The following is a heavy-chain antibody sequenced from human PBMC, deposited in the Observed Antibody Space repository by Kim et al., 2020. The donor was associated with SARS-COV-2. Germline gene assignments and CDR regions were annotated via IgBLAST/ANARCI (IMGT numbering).Heavy chain of an antibody. CDR2: I. V-gene: IGHV3-11*01. Sequence: IYYANSVKGRMTIARDNSKSSLFLELNGLRAEDTALYYCARVVGSLTFDFWGQGTLVSVSS. CDR3: ARVVGSLTFDF. J-gene: IGHJ4*02.